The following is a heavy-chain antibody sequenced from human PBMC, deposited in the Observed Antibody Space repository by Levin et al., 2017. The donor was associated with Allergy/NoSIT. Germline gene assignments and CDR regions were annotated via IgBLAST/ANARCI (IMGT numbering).Heavy chain of an antibody. V-gene: IGHV3-23*01. Sequence: GESLKISCAASGFTFSSYAMSWVRQAPGKGLEWVSAISGSGGSTYYADSVKGRFTISRDNSKNTLYLQMNSLRAEDTAVYYCANVRGMAIDWGQGTLVTVSS. J-gene: IGHJ4*02. CDR3: ANVRGMAID. CDR1: GFTFSSYA. D-gene: IGHD1-14*01. CDR2: ISGSGGST.